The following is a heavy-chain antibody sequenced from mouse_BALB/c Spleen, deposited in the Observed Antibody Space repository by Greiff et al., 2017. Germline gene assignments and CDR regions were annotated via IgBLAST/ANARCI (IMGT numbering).Heavy chain of an antibody. CDR3: ARPLFPMVTTGFAY. CDR1: GYAFSSYW. CDR2: IYPGDGDT. V-gene: IGHV1-80*01. J-gene: IGHJ3*01. Sequence: QVQLQQSGAELVRPGSSVKISCKASGYAFSSYWMNWVKQRPGQGLEWIGQIYPGDGDTNYNGKFKGKATLTADKSSSTAYMQLSSLTSEDSAVYFCARPLFPMVTTGFAYWGQGTLVTVSA. D-gene: IGHD2-1*01.